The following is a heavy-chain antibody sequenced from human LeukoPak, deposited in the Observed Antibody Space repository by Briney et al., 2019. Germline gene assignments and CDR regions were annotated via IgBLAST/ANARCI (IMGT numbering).Heavy chain of an antibody. CDR2: IYYSGST. CDR3: ARHLGLYSNFDY. V-gene: IGHV4-39*01. Sequence: SETLSLTCTVSGGSISSSSYYWGWIRQPPGKGLEWIGSIYYSGSTYYNPSLKSRVTISVDTSKNQFSLKLNSVTAADTAVYYCARHLGLYSNFDYWGQGTLVTVSS. J-gene: IGHJ4*02. CDR1: GGSISSSSYY. D-gene: IGHD4-11*01.